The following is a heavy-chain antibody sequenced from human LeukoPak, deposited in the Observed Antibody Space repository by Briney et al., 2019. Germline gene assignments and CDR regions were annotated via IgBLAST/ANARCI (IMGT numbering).Heavy chain of an antibody. V-gene: IGHV4-4*02. D-gene: IGHD3-22*01. CDR3: ARGVVVITHNWFDP. J-gene: IGHJ5*02. CDR1: GGSISSSNW. Sequence: SGTLSLTCALSGGSISSSNWWSWVRQPPGKGLEWIGYIYYSGSTNYNPSLKSRVTISVDTSKNQFSLKLSSVTAADTAVYYCARGVVVITHNWFDPWGQGTLVTVSS. CDR2: IYYSGST.